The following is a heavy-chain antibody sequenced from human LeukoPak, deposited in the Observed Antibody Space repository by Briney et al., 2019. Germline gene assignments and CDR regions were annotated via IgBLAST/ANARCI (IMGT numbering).Heavy chain of an antibody. CDR3: ARDRGGYSYGLWYFDY. V-gene: IGHV1-69*01. J-gene: IGHJ4*02. CDR2: IIPIFGTA. Sequence: SVKVSCKASGGTFSSYAISWVRQAPGQGLEWMGGIIPIFGTANYAQKFQGRVTITADESTSTAYMELSSLRSEDTAVYYCARDRGGYSYGLWYFDYWGQGTLVTVPS. D-gene: IGHD5-18*01. CDR1: GGTFSSYA.